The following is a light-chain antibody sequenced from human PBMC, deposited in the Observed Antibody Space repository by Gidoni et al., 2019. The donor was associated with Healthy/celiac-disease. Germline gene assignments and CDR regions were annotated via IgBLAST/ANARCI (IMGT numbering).Light chain of an antibody. CDR3: SSYTSSSPNWV. CDR2: DVS. J-gene: IGLJ3*02. V-gene: IGLV2-14*03. Sequence: QSALTQPASVSGTPGQSITISCTGTSSDVGGYNYVSWYPQHPGKAPKLMIYDVSNRPSGVSNRFSGSKSGNTASLTISGRQAEDEADYYCSSYTSSSPNWVFGGGTKLTVL. CDR1: SSDVGGYNY.